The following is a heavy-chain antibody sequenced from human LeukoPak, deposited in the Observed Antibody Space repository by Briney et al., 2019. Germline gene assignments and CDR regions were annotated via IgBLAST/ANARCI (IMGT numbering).Heavy chain of an antibody. CDR2: INHSGST. D-gene: IGHD3-22*01. CDR1: GVSISSSNSY. Sequence: KPSETLSLTCTVSGVSISSSNSYWGWIRQPPGKGLEWIGEINHSGSTNYNPSLKSRVTISVDTSKNQFSLKLSSVTAADTAVYYCAGRSSGYYLYYLWKPAMDVWGKGTTVTISS. J-gene: IGHJ6*03. V-gene: IGHV4-39*07. CDR3: AGRSSGYYLYYLWKPAMDV.